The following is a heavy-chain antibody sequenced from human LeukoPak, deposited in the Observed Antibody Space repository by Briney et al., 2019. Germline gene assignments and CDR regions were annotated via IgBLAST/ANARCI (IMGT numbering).Heavy chain of an antibody. D-gene: IGHD1-26*01. J-gene: IGHJ4*02. CDR2: IKEDGREK. CDR3: AKDEVGGHFEY. V-gene: IGHV3-7*01. Sequence: GGSLRLSCAASGFTFTKYWMSSVRQAPGKGLEWVAKIKEDGREKYYVDSVKGRFTISRDNAKNSLYLQMNSLRAEDTAVYYCAKDEVGGHFEYWGQGTLVTVSS. CDR1: GFTFTKYW.